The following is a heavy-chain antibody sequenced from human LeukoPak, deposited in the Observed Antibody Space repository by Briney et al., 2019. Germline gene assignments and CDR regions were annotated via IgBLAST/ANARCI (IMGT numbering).Heavy chain of an antibody. CDR3: ASGGRAFDY. CDR2: ISNNGGST. Sequence: GGSLRLSCAACGFIFSTYAMHWVRQAPGKGLEYVSAISNNGGSTYYANSVKGRFTISRDDSKNTVYLQMDSLRADDMAVYYCASGGRAFDYWGLGTLVTVSS. V-gene: IGHV3-64*01. J-gene: IGHJ4*02. CDR1: GFIFSTYA. D-gene: IGHD2-15*01.